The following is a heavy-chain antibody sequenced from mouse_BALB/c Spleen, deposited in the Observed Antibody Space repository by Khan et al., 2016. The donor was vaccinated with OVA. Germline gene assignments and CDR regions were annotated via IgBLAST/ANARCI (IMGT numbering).Heavy chain of an antibody. D-gene: IGHD2-3*01. CDR2: INPTSGYT. Sequence: VQLQESGAELVKPGASVKMSCKASGYTFTTYWMHWVKQRPGQGLEWIGYINPTSGYTDYNEMFKDRATLSADKSSSTAYMQLSSLTSEDSAVYYCTRDGIDYWGQGTTVTVSS. V-gene: IGHV1-7*01. CDR3: TRDGIDY. J-gene: IGHJ2*01. CDR1: GYTFTTYW.